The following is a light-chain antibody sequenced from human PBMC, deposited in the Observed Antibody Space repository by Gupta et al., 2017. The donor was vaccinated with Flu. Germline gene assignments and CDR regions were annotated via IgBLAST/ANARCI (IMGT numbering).Light chain of an antibody. J-gene: IGKJ4*01. CDR3: QQYNNWPPLT. V-gene: IGKV3-15*01. CDR1: QRVSSN. Sequence: EIVMTQSPATLSVSPGERATLSCRASQRVSSNLAWYQQKPVQAPRLLIYGASTRATGIPARFSGSGSWTEFTLTISSLQSEDFAVYYCQQYNNWPPLTFGGGTKVEIK. CDR2: GAS.